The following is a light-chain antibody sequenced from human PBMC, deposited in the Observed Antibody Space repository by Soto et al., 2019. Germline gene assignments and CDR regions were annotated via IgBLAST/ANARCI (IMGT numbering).Light chain of an antibody. CDR1: SSDVGGYNY. V-gene: IGLV2-8*01. CDR3: SSYAGSNIR. Sequence: QSALTQPPSASGSPGQSVTISCTGTSSDVGGYNYVSWYQQHPGKAPKLMIYEVSKRPSGVPYRFSGSKSGNTASLTVSGLQAEDEADYYCSSYAGSNIRFGGGTKLTVL. J-gene: IGLJ2*01. CDR2: EVS.